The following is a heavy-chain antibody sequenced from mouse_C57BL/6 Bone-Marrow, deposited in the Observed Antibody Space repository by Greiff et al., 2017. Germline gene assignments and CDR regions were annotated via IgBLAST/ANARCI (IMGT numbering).Heavy chain of an antibody. V-gene: IGHV5-4*01. D-gene: IGHD1-1*01. CDR2: ISDGGSYT. J-gene: IGHJ1*03. CDR1: GFTFSSYA. CDR3: ARDFITTARYFDV. Sequence: EVKLVESGGGLVKPGGSLKLSCAASGFTFSSYAMSWVRQTPEKRLEWVATISDGGSYTYYPDNVKGRFTLTRDNAKNNLYLQMSHLKSEDTAMYYCARDFITTARYFDVWGTGTTVTVSS.